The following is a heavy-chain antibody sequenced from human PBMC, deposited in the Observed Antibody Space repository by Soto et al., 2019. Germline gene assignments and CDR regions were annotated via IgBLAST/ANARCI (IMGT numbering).Heavy chain of an antibody. CDR1: RYTFTSYD. CDR3: ARVRYCDSSTCYRLHYYYYDAMDV. Sequence: QVQLVQSGAEVKKPGASVKVSCKTSRYTFTSYDINWVRQATGQGLEWMGWMNPNSGNTDYAQKFQGRVTPTRNTSLNTAYMELSSLRSEDTAVYYCARVRYCDSSTCYRLHYYYYDAMDVWGQGTTVTVSS. D-gene: IGHD2-2*02. CDR2: MNPNSGNT. J-gene: IGHJ6*02. V-gene: IGHV1-8*01.